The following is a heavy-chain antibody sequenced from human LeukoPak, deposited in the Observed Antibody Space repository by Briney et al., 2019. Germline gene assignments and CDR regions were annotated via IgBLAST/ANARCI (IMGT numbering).Heavy chain of an antibody. Sequence: GGSLRLSCAASGFTFSSYAMHWLRQAPGKGLEYVSAISSNGGSTYYANSVKGRFTISRDNSKNTLYLQMGSLRAEDMAVYYCAREDAVVKTLDYWGQGTLVTVSS. V-gene: IGHV3-64*01. CDR1: GFTFSSYA. CDR2: ISSNGGST. J-gene: IGHJ4*02. CDR3: AREDAVVKTLDY. D-gene: IGHD4-23*01.